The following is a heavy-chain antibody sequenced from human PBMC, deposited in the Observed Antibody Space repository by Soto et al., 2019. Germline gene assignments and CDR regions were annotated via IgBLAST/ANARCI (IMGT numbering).Heavy chain of an antibody. Sequence: QLVESGGGLVQPGGSLRLACAASGFTLSVYTMHWVRQAPGKGLEWVSCSGRTSTDTYYADSLKGRFTISRDNAKNSVYMQINSPRVEDTAVYYCVRKGGYFPNGYLDSWGQGTLVTVSS. CDR2: SGRTSTDT. J-gene: IGHJ4*02. D-gene: IGHD3-22*01. CDR1: GFTLSVYT. CDR3: VRKGGYFPNGYLDS. V-gene: IGHV3-48*01.